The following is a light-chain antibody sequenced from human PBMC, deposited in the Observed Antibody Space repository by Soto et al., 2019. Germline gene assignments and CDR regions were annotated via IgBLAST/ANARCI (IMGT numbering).Light chain of an antibody. V-gene: IGKV1-39*01. Sequence: DIQMTQSPSSLSASVGDRVTISCRASQSISTYLNWYQQKPGTAPKLLSYRASSVKSGVPPRFSGSGSGRDFTLTISSLRPEDIATYFCQHSYSSPPWTFGQGTKVEVK. CDR1: QSISTY. J-gene: IGKJ1*01. CDR2: RAS. CDR3: QHSYSSPPWT.